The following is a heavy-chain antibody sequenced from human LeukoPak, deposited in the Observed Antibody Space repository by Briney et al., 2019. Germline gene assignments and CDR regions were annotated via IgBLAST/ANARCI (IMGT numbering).Heavy chain of an antibody. CDR1: GGSITSTNW. Sequence: SETLSLTCGVSGGSITSTNWWSLVRQPPGQGLEWIGEISLSGLTNYNPSLKSRVTMALDKSKNHLSLNLTSVTAADTAVYYCSRENGAFSPFGYWGQGTLVTVPS. J-gene: IGHJ4*02. D-gene: IGHD2-8*01. V-gene: IGHV4-4*02. CDR2: ISLSGLT. CDR3: SRENGAFSPFGY.